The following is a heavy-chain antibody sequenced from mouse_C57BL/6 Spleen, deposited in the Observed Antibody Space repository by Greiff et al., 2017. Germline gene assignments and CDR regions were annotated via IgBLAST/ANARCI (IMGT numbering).Heavy chain of an antibody. V-gene: IGHV5-16*01. Sequence: EVKVVESEGGLVQPGSSMKLSCTASGFTFSDYYMAWVRQVPEKGLEWVANINYDGSSTYYLDSLKSRFIISRDNAKNILYLQMSSLKSEDTATYYCARQTAQATGYFDYWGQGTTLTVSS. J-gene: IGHJ2*01. CDR1: GFTFSDYY. CDR3: ARQTAQATGYFDY. D-gene: IGHD3-2*02. CDR2: INYDGSST.